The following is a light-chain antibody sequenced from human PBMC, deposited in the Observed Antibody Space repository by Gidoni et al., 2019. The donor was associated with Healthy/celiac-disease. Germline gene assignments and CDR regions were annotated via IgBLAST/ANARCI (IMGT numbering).Light chain of an antibody. Sequence: EIVLTQSPVTLSFSPGERATLSCRASQSVSSSYLAWYQQKPGQAPRLLIYGASSRATGIPDRFSGSGSGTDFTLTISRLEPEDFAVYYCQQYGSSPLYSFGQGTKLEIK. CDR1: QSVSSSY. V-gene: IGKV3-20*01. J-gene: IGKJ2*03. CDR3: QQYGSSPLYS. CDR2: GAS.